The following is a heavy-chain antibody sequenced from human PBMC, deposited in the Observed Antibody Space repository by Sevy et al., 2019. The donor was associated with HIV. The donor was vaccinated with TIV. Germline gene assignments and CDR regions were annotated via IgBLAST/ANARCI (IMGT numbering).Heavy chain of an antibody. D-gene: IGHD2-2*01. CDR1: GGSISSSSYY. J-gene: IGHJ5*02. CDR2: IYYSGST. V-gene: IGHV4-39*01. CDR3: ARVGYCSSTSCYPNWFDP. Sequence: SETLSLTCTVSGGSISSSSYYWGWIRQPPGKGLGWIGSIYYSGSTYYNPSLKSRVTISVDTSKNQFSLKLSSVTAADTAGYYCARVGYCSSTSCYPNWFDPWGQGTLVTVSS.